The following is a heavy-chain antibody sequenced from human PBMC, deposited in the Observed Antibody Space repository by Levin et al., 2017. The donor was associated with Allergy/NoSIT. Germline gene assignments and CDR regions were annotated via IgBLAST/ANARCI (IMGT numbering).Heavy chain of an antibody. V-gene: IGHV1-69*13. CDR1: GGTFNSFA. J-gene: IGHJ4*02. Sequence: ASVKVSCKASGGTFNSFAITWVRQVPGQGLEWMGGIVPMFGMTTYAQKFQGRLTITADASTSTAYMELSGLRSEDTALYYCATINTAMVTDLVYWGQGTLVTVSS. CDR2: IVPMFGMT. D-gene: IGHD5-18*01. CDR3: ATINTAMVTDLVY.